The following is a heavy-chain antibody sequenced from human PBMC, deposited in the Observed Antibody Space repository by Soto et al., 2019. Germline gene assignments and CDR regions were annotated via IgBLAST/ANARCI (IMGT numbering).Heavy chain of an antibody. Sequence: EVQLVQSGAEVKKPGESLRISCKGSGFTFTRHWISCVRQMPGGGLEWMGKIDPSDSYTNYSPSFQGHVTIAADKSINTAYLQWSGLQASDTAMYYCARSLAYCTGGTCYKGYGMDVWGQGTTVIVSS. J-gene: IGHJ6*02. CDR3: ARSLAYCTGGTCYKGYGMDV. CDR1: GFTFTRHW. V-gene: IGHV5-10-1*03. D-gene: IGHD2-8*02. CDR2: IDPSDSYT.